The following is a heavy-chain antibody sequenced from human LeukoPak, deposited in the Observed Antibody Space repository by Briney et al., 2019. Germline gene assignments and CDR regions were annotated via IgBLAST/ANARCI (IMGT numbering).Heavy chain of an antibody. V-gene: IGHV1-2*02. CDR3: ARDPLLSLDNSGSYYAQRINNWFDP. CDR2: INPNSGGT. CDR1: GYTFTSFG. J-gene: IGHJ5*02. Sequence: ASVTVSCKASGYTFTSFGISWVRQAPGQGLEWMGWINPNSGGTNYAQKFQGRVTMTRDTSISTAYMELSRLRSDDTAVYYCARDPLLSLDNSGSYYAQRINNWFDPWGQGTLVTVSS. D-gene: IGHD1-26*01.